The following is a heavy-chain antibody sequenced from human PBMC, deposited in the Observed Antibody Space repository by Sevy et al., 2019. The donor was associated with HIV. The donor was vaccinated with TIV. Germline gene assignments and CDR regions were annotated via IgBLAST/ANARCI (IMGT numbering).Heavy chain of an antibody. D-gene: IGHD3-3*01. CDR1: GFTFSSYA. V-gene: IGHV3-30*04. CDR2: ISYDGSNK. CDR3: AREIGERFLLPYYYYGMDV. Sequence: GGSLRLSCAASGFTFSSYAMHWVRQAPGKGLEWVAVISYDGSNKYYADSVKGRFTISRDNSKNTLYLQMNSLRAEGTAVYYCAREIGERFLLPYYYYGMDVWGQGTTVTVSS. J-gene: IGHJ6*02.